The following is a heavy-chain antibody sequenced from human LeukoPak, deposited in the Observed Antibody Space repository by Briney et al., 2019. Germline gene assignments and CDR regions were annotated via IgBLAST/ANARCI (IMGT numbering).Heavy chain of an antibody. CDR1: GGSISSYY. CDR3: ARGGSGSWGLATNDY. CDR2: IYYSGST. V-gene: IGHV4-59*12. Sequence: SSETLSLTCTVSGGSISSYYWSWIRQPPGKGLEWIGYIYYSGSTNYNPSLKSRVTISVDRSKNQFSLKLSSVTAADTAVYYCARGGSGSWGLATNDYWGQGTLVTVSS. J-gene: IGHJ4*02. D-gene: IGHD3-10*01.